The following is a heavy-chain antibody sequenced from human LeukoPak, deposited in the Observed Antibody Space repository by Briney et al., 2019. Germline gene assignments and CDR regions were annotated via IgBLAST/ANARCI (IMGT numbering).Heavy chain of an antibody. CDR3: AKDVKGWEPHGWAFDI. CDR1: GFTFSSYG. J-gene: IGHJ3*02. CDR2: ISYDGSNK. D-gene: IGHD1-26*01. Sequence: PGRSLRLSCAASGFTFSSYGMHWVRQAPGKGLEWVAVISYDGSNKYYADSVKGRFTISRDNSKNTLYLQMNSLRAEDTAVYYCAKDVKGWEPHGWAFDIWGQGTMVTVSS. V-gene: IGHV3-30*18.